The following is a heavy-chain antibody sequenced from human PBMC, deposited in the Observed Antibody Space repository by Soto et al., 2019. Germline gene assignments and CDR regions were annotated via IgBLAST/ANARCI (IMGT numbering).Heavy chain of an antibody. D-gene: IGHD5-12*01. V-gene: IGHV3-30*18. CDR1: GFTFSSYG. Sequence: GGSLRLSCAASGFTFSSYGMHWVRQAPGKGLEWVAVISYDGSNKYYADSVKGRFTISRDNSKNTLYLQMNSLRAEDTAVYYCAKDLDYPYYFDYWGQGTLVTVSS. CDR3: AKDLDYPYYFDY. CDR2: ISYDGSNK. J-gene: IGHJ4*02.